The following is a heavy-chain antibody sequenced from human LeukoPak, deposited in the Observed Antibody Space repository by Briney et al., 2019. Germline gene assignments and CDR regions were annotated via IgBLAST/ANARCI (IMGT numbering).Heavy chain of an antibody. CDR3: ARAGPQTYFLDH. Sequence: ASESLSLTCTVAGGSISSGSYYWTWIRQPAGKGREWIGRIYTSGSTNFNPSLKSRVTITLDTSKNQFSLKLNAVTAADTAVYYCARAGPQTYFLDHWGQDTLVTVSS. J-gene: IGHJ1*01. CDR1: GGSISSGSYY. D-gene: IGHD2/OR15-2a*01. V-gene: IGHV4-61*02. CDR2: IYTSGST.